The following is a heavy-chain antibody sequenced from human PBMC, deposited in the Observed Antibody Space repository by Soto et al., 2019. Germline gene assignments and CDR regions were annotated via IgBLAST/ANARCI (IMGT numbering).Heavy chain of an antibody. CDR3: ARSPGYSSSWSNYYYYYGMDV. CDR2: IYYSGST. V-gene: IGHV4-31*03. Sequence: SETLSLSCTVSGGSISSGGYYWSWIRQHPGKGLEWIGYIYYSGSTYYNPSLKSRVTISVDTSKNQFSLKLSSVTAADTAVYYCARSPGYSSSWSNYYYYYGMDVWGQGTTVTVSS. CDR1: GGSISSGGYY. J-gene: IGHJ6*02. D-gene: IGHD6-13*01.